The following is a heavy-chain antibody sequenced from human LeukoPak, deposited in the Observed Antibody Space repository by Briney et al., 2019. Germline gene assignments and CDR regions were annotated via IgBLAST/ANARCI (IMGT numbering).Heavy chain of an antibody. V-gene: IGHV6-1*01. CDR3: ARSMIVVGSYYFDY. CDR1: GDSVSSNSAA. Sequence: SQTLSLTCAISGDSVSSNSAAWNWIRQSPSRDLEWLGRTYYRSKWYNDYAVSVKSRITINPDTSKNQFSLQLNSVTPEDTAVYSCARSMIVVGSYYFDYWGQGTLVTVSS. D-gene: IGHD3-22*01. J-gene: IGHJ4*02. CDR2: TYYRSKWYN.